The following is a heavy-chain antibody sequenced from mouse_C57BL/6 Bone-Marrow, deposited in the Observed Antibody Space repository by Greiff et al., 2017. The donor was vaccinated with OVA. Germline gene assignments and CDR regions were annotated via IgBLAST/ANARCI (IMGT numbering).Heavy chain of an antibody. CDR1: GYTFTSYW. CDR3: ARAYLWAMDY. D-gene: IGHD5-5*01. CDR2: IHPDSGST. Sequence: QVQLQQPGAELVKPGASVKLSCKASGYTFTSYWMHWVKPRPGQGLEWIGMIHPDSGSTNYNEKFKSKATLTVDKSSSTAYMQLSSLTSEDSAVYYCARAYLWAMDYWGQGTSVTVSS. V-gene: IGHV1-64*01. J-gene: IGHJ4*01.